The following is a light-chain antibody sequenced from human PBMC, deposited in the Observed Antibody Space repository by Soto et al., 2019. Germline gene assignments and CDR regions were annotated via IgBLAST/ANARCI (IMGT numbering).Light chain of an antibody. Sequence: QSVLTQAPSASGTPGQRVTISCSGSNSNIGSNTVSWYQQVPGTAPKVLIYNNDQRPSGVPDRLSGSKSGTSASLAIGGLQSEDEADYYCAASDGSLNGWVFGGGTKLTVL. CDR2: NND. CDR3: AASDGSLNGWV. J-gene: IGLJ3*02. V-gene: IGLV1-44*01. CDR1: NSNIGSNT.